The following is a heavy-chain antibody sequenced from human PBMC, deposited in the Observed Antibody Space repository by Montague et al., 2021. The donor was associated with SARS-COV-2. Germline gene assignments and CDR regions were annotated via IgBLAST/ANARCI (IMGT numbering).Heavy chain of an antibody. Sequence: SLRLSRAVSGFYFNDYGMSWVRQAPGKGLDWVSAVSGDGDSTYYADSVKGRFTISRDNSKNTLYLQMNSLRAEDTAVYYCAKCLRFSGFDGNYFDSWGQGTLVTVSS. CDR2: VSGDGDST. J-gene: IGHJ4*02. V-gene: IGHV3-23*01. CDR3: AKCLRFSGFDGNYFDS. CDR1: GFYFNDYG. D-gene: IGHD5-12*01.